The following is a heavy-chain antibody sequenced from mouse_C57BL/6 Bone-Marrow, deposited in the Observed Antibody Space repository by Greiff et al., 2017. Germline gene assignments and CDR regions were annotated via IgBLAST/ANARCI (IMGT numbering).Heavy chain of an antibody. CDR1: GYTFTDYY. J-gene: IGHJ2*01. V-gene: IGHV1-26*01. Sequence: EVQLQQSGPELVKPGASVKISCKASGYTFTDYYMNWVKQSHGKSLEWIGDINPNNGGTSYNQKFKGKATLTVDKSSSTAYMELRSLTSEDSAVYYCARRYYGSSYWDYWGQGTTLTVSS. CDR2: INPNNGGT. CDR3: ARRYYGSSYWDY. D-gene: IGHD1-1*01.